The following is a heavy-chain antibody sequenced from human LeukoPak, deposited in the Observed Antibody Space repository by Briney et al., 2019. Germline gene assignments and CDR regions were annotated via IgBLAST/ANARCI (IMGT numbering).Heavy chain of an antibody. CDR1: GFTVSSNY. CDR3: ARGPTVTTYYYYYGMDV. Sequence: GGSLRLSCAASGFTVSSNYMSWVRQAPGKGLEWVSAISGSGGSTYYADSVKGRFTISRDNSKNTLYLQMNSLRAEDTAVYYCARGPTVTTYYYYYGMDVWGQGTTVTVSS. J-gene: IGHJ6*02. D-gene: IGHD4-17*01. V-gene: IGHV3-23*01. CDR2: ISGSGGST.